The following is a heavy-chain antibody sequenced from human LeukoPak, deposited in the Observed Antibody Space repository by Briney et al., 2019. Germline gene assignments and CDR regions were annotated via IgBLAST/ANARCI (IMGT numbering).Heavy chain of an antibody. D-gene: IGHD5-18*01. CDR2: IKQDGSEK. J-gene: IGHJ6*02. V-gene: IGHV3-7*01. Sequence: GGSLRLSCAASGFTFSSYAMSWVRQAPGKGLEWVANIKQDGSEKYYVDSVKGRFTISRDNAKNSLYLQMNSLRAEDTAVYYCAREQRGEWIQLWLPDNYYYYGMDVWGQGTTVTVSS. CDR1: GFTFSSYA. CDR3: AREQRGEWIQLWLPDNYYYYGMDV.